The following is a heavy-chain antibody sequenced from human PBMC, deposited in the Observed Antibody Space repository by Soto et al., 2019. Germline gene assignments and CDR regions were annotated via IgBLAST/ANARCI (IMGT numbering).Heavy chain of an antibody. CDR1: GGSLSGYY. CDR2: IDHSGYT. J-gene: IGHJ5*02. V-gene: IGHV4-34*01. D-gene: IGHD3-3*01. CDR3: ARVRDWFDP. Sequence: KTSETLSLTCAVYGGSLSGYYWNWIRQPPGKGLEWIGEIDHSGYTNYNPSLKSRVTISVDTSKNQFSLRLTSVTAADTAVYYCARVRDWFDPWGQGTLVTVSS.